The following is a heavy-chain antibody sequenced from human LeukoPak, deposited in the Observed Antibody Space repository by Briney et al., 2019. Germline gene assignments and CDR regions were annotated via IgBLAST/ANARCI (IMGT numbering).Heavy chain of an antibody. CDR1: GGSITGYH. J-gene: IGHJ3*02. CDR2: IYSNEAT. CDR3: ARRNDFHI. Sequence: SETLSLTCTVSGGSITGYHWSWIRQPPAKGLEWIGYIYSNEATDYKPYLKSRVTISADTSKNQFSLKLTSVTAADTAIYYCARRNDFHIWGQGTMVTVSS. V-gene: IGHV4-4*08.